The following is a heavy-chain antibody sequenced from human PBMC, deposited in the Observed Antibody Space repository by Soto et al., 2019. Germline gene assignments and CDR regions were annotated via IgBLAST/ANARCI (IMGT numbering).Heavy chain of an antibody. V-gene: IGHV1-8*01. CDR3: ARLEVDPRPRWYNWIDT. J-gene: IGHJ5*02. CDR1: GYTFTDYD. D-gene: IGHD5-12*01. Sequence: ASVKVSCKTSGYTFTDYDINWVRQATGQGLEWIGWMNPNSGETGYAQKFQGRVTMTRSASLSTAYLELSSLRSEDTAVYYCARLEVDPRPRWYNWIDTWGQGTLVTVSS. CDR2: MNPNSGET.